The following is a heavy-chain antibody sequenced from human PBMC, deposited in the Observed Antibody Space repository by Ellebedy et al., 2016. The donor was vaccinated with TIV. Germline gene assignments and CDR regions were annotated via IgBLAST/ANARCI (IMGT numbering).Heavy chain of an antibody. CDR3: ARSLLIFSFDKCYFDL. J-gene: IGHJ2*01. Sequence: SETLSLTCTVSGGSISRSSYYWGWIRQPPGKGLEWIGNIFDTGSAYYNPSLKSRVSISVDTSKNQFSLKLVSVTAADTAVYYCARSLLIFSFDKCYFDLWGRGTLVTVSS. CDR2: IFDTGSA. D-gene: IGHD3/OR15-3a*01. V-gene: IGHV4-39*01. CDR1: GGSISRSSYY.